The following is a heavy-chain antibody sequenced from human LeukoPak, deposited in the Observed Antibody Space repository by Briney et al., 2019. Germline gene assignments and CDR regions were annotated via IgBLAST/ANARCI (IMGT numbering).Heavy chain of an antibody. CDR1: GYTFSGYY. Sequence: ASVTVSCKASGYTFSGYYMHWLRQAPGQGLEWMGWINPNGGVTKYAKKFQGRVTMTRDTSISTAYMELSRLRSDDTAVYYCARDGGDGYNFYYWGQGTLVTVSS. J-gene: IGHJ4*02. D-gene: IGHD5-24*01. V-gene: IGHV1-2*02. CDR2: INPNGGVT. CDR3: ARDGGDGYNFYY.